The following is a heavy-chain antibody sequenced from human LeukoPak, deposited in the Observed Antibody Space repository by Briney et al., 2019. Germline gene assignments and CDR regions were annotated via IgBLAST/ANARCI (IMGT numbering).Heavy chain of an antibody. Sequence: SETLPLTCTVSGGAISSYYWSWIRQPPGKGLEWIGYIYYSGSTNYNPSLKSRVTISVDTSKNQFSLKLSSVTAADTAVYYCARIIAARFDYWGQGILVTVSS. CDR3: ARIIAARFDY. V-gene: IGHV4-59*01. CDR2: IYYSGST. J-gene: IGHJ4*02. D-gene: IGHD6-6*01. CDR1: GGAISSYY.